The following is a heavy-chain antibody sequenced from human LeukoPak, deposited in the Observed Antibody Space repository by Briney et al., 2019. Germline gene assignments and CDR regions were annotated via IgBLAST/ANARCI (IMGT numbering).Heavy chain of an antibody. V-gene: IGHV3-23*01. CDR1: GFTFSSYA. Sequence: QTGGSLRLSCAASGFTFSSYAMSWVRQAPGKGLEWVSAISGSGGSTYYADSVKGRFTISRDNSKNTLYLQMNSLRAEDTAVYYCARVYWPQRGNWFDPWGQGTLVTVSS. CDR2: ISGSGGST. CDR3: ARVYWPQRGNWFDP. D-gene: IGHD1-26*01. J-gene: IGHJ5*02.